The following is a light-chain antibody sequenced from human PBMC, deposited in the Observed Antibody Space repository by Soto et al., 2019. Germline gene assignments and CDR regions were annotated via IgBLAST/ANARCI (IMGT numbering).Light chain of an antibody. V-gene: IGKV1-5*03. Sequence: DIQMTQSPSTLSASVGDRVTITCRASQNIATWMAWYQQKPGKAPKLLIYEASSLESGVPSRFSGSGSGSQFTLTISSLQPDDFATYYCQHYNTYQYTFGQGTKLEIK. J-gene: IGKJ2*01. CDR2: EAS. CDR3: QHYNTYQYT. CDR1: QNIATW.